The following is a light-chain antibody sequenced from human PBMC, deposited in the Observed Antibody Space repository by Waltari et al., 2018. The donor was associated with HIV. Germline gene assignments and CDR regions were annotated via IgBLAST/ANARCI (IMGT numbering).Light chain of an antibody. CDR1: SSDIGAYDY. J-gene: IGLJ2*01. CDR3: SSYGGVASYLI. Sequence: HSALTQPRSVSGSPGQSVTISCTGTSSDIGAYDYVSWFQKFPGRAPKLLIFDVNKRPSGVPDRFSGFKSGYTASLTISGLQPDDESDYFCSSYGGVASYLIFGGRTTLTVL. V-gene: IGLV2-11*01. CDR2: DVN.